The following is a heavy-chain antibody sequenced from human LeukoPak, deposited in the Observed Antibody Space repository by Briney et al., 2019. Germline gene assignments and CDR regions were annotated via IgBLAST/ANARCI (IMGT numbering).Heavy chain of an antibody. CDR2: ISPNSGGT. V-gene: IGHV1-2*02. D-gene: IGHD7-27*01. CDR3: AIQPWGSGNNWYFDL. CDR1: GYTFTAYY. J-gene: IGHJ2*01. Sequence: ASAKVSCKASGYTFTAYYIHWVRQAPGQGLEWMGWISPNSGGTDYAQKFQGRVTMTRDTSISTAYMELSSLRSDDTAVYYCAIQPWGSGNNWYFDLWGRGTLVTVSS.